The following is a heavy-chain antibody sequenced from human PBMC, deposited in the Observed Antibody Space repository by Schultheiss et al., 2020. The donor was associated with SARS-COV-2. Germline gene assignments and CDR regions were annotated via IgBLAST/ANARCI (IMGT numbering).Heavy chain of an antibody. Sequence: GGSLRLSCAASGFTFSSYSMNWVRQAPGKGLEWVSYISSSGSTIYYADSVKGRFTISRDNAKNSLYLQMNSLRAEDTAVYYCASDYSNSKYGMDVWGQGTTVTVSS. J-gene: IGHJ6*02. D-gene: IGHD4-11*01. CDR1: GFTFSSYS. CDR2: ISSSGSTI. V-gene: IGHV3-48*04. CDR3: ASDYSNSKYGMDV.